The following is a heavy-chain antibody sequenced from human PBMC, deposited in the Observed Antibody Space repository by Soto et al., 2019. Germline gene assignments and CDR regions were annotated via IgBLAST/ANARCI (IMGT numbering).Heavy chain of an antibody. D-gene: IGHD6-19*01. CDR2: IYPGDSDA. V-gene: IGHV5-51*01. Sequence: GESLKISCKGSGYSFTDYWIGLVRQMPGKGLEWMGIIYPGDSDARYSPSFQGQVSISTDTSVNTAYLQWGSLKASDTAMYYCARQTTGWFGMDVWGQGTKVAVSS. CDR3: ARQTTGWFGMDV. J-gene: IGHJ6*02. CDR1: GYSFTDYW.